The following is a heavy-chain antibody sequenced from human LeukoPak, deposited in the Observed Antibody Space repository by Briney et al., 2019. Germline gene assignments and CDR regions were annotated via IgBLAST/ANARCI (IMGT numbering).Heavy chain of an antibody. CDR3: ARYSSSCLVFDS. J-gene: IGHJ4*02. CDR1: GFTFSSYA. V-gene: IGHV3-30*04. D-gene: IGHD6-13*01. Sequence: GGSLRLSCAASGFTFSSYAMHWVRQAPGKGLEWVAVISYDGSNKYYADSVKGRFTISRDNSKKTLYLEMNSLRAEDTAVYYCARYSSSCLVFDSWGQGTLVTVSS. CDR2: ISYDGSNK.